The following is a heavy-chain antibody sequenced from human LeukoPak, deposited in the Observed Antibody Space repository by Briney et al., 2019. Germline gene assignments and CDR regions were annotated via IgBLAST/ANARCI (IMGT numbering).Heavy chain of an antibody. Sequence: GGSLRLSCAASGFTVSSNYMSWVRQAPGKGLEWVSVIYNGGSTYYADSVKGRFTISRDNSKNTLYLQMNSLRAEDTAVYYCARSIVVPAAMLGYYYYYGMDVWGQGTTVTVSS. CDR1: GFTVSSNY. D-gene: IGHD2-2*01. J-gene: IGHJ6*02. V-gene: IGHV3-66*01. CDR2: IYNGGST. CDR3: ARSIVVPAAMLGYYYYYGMDV.